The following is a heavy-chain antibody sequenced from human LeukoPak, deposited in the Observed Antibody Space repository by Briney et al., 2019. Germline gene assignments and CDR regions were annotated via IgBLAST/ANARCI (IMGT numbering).Heavy chain of an antibody. CDR3: ASWAGGNADVAVFDY. J-gene: IGHJ4*02. D-gene: IGHD2-21*01. V-gene: IGHV1-2*02. Sequence: ASVKVSCKASGYSFTGYYMHWMRPAPGQGLEWIGWINLNSGGTNCAQKSQRRVPMGRDTYISTHYMELSRLRSDDTAVYCCASWAGGNADVAVFDYWREGTLDTVSS. CDR2: INLNSGGT. CDR1: GYSFTGYY.